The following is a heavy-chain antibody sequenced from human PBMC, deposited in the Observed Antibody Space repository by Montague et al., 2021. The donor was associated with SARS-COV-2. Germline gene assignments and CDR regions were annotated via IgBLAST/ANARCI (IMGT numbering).Heavy chain of an antibody. CDR1: GGSISSYY. CDR3: AREGVYGSRYYYGMDV. CDR2: IYYSGST. D-gene: IGHD3-10*01. Sequence: SETLSLTCTVSGGSISSYYWSWIRQPPGKGLEWIGYIYYSGSTNYNPSLKSRVTISVDTSKNQFSLKLGSVTAADTAVYYCAREGVYGSRYYYGMDVWGQGTTVTVSS. V-gene: IGHV4-59*01. J-gene: IGHJ6*02.